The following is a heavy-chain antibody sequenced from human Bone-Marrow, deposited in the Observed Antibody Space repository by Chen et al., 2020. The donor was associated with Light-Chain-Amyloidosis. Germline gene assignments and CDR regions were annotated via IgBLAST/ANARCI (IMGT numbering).Heavy chain of an antibody. D-gene: IGHD2-21*02. CDR1: GFTFDDFT. J-gene: IGHJ4*02. Sequence: EVQLVESGGVVVQPGGSLRLSCAASGFTFDDFTMHWVRQVPGKGLEWVSLISWDGRSTYYADSVKGRFTISRDNSKNSLYLQMNSLRTEDTALYYCVKDIEQYPLLFGLGYWGQGTLVTVSS. V-gene: IGHV3-43*01. CDR3: VKDIEQYPLLFGLGY. CDR2: ISWDGRST.